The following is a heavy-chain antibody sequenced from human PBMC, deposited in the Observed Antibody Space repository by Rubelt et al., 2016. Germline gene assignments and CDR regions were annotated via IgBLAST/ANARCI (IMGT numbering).Heavy chain of an antibody. CDR1: GGSISSSSYY. Sequence: QLQLQESGPGLVKPSETLSLTCTVSGGSISSSSYYWAWIRQPPGKGLEWIGSIYFSGSTYYNPSLKSRVIISGDTSKNPVSLRLRTVAAADTAVYYCARQSTGHSNWFDPWGQGTLVTVSS. J-gene: IGHJ5*02. CDR3: ARQSTGHSNWFDP. V-gene: IGHV4-39*01. CDR2: IYFSGST. D-gene: IGHD2-8*02.